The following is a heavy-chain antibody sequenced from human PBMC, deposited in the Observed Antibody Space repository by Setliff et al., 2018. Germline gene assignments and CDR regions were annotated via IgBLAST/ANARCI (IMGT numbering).Heavy chain of an antibody. CDR3: AREQWLDPPGYYYMDV. D-gene: IGHD6-19*01. J-gene: IGHJ6*03. CDR2: IYIGGSA. Sequence: PSETLSLTCTVSGGSINSANYYWSWIRQPAGKGLEWIGHIYIGGSANYNPSLKSRVTMSIDTSKNQFSLKLNSVTAADMAVYYCAREQWLDPPGYYYMDVWAKGTTVTVSS. CDR1: GGSINSANYY. V-gene: IGHV4-61*09.